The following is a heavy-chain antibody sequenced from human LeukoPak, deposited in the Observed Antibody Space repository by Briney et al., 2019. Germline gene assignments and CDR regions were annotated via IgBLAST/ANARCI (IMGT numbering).Heavy chain of an antibody. V-gene: IGHV3-23*01. CDR1: GLSIGNYA. J-gene: IGHJ3*01. CDR3: AKDPNGDYIGAFDG. Sequence: GSLRLSFVGCGLSIGNYAMTWVRQAPGKGLEWVSSITVNGGTTKYADSVRGRFTVSRDNSRNTVFLQMDSLRAEDTAVYYCAKDPNGDYIGAFDGWGQGTMVTVSS. CDR2: ITVNGGTT. D-gene: IGHD2-8*01.